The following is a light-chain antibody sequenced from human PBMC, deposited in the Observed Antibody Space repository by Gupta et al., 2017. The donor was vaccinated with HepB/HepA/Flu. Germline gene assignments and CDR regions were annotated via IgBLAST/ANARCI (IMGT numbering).Light chain of an antibody. J-gene: IGLJ2*01. CDR1: SSNIGTYR. CDR3: EASDHNLCCV. V-gene: IGLV1-47*01. Sequence: QSVLPQPPSASGSPGQRVTISCSGSSSNIGTYRVYWYRQVPGTAPILLIYSNNQRPSGVPDRFSGSKSGTSDSLTISGLRAEDEADYYCEASDHNLCCVFGGGTKITVL. CDR2: SNN.